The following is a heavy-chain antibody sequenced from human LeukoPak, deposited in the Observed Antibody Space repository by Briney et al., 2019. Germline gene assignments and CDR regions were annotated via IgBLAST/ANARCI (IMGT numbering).Heavy chain of an antibody. CDR2: INLDGSSP. J-gene: IGHJ4*02. CDR1: GFALSDYW. Sequence: GGSLRLSCAVSGFALSDYWMHWVRQAPGKGPEWVSRINLDGSSPAYADSVKGRFTISRDNSKNTLYLQMNSLRAEDTAVYYCAKDGEYSYGYDYWGQGTLVTVSS. D-gene: IGHD6-6*01. V-gene: IGHV3-74*01. CDR3: AKDGEYSYGYDY.